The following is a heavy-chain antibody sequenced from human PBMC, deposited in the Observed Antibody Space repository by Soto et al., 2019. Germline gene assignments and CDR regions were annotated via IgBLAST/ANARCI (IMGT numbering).Heavy chain of an antibody. Sequence: SETLSLTCTVSGGSISSYYLSWIRQPPGKGLEWIGYIYYSGSTNYNPSLKSRVTISVDTSKNQFSLKLSSVTAADTAVYYCAIARDAGSSFDYWGQGTLVTVSS. CDR1: GGSISSYY. V-gene: IGHV4-59*01. J-gene: IGHJ4*02. D-gene: IGHD3-10*01. CDR2: IYYSGST. CDR3: AIARDAGSSFDY.